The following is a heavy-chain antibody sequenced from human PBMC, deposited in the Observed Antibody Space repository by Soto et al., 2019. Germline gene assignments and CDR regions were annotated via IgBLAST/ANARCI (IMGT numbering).Heavy chain of an antibody. CDR3: AQSSGWYALHY. CDR1: GYTFADYA. J-gene: IGHJ4*02. CDR2: INGGDGST. Sequence: QVPLLQSGAEVKKPGASVKVSCKASGYTFADYAIHWVRLAPGQSLGWMGWINGGDGSTKYSQNFQDRVTFTRDTSATTAYMELNSLSSEDTAVYYCAQSSGWYALHYWGQGTLVTVSS. D-gene: IGHD6-19*01. V-gene: IGHV1-3*01.